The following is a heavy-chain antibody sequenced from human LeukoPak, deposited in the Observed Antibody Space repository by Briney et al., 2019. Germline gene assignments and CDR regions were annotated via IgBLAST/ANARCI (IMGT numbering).Heavy chain of an antibody. CDR2: ITGSGSGA. CDR1: GFTFSSFA. D-gene: IGHD7-27*01. Sequence: GGSLRLSCAASGFTFSSFAINWVRQAPGKGLEWVSVITGSGSGADYADSVKGRFTISRDNSQNTVHLQMNSLRAEDTAVYYCAKDGGLWVSAHWGDSWGRGTLVTVSS. CDR3: AKDGGLWVSAHWGDS. V-gene: IGHV3-23*01. J-gene: IGHJ4*02.